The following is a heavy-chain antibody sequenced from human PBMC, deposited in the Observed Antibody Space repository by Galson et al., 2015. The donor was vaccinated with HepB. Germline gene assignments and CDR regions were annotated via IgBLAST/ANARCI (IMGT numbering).Heavy chain of an antibody. Sequence: SVKVSCKASGYTFTSYGISWVRQAPGQGLEWMGWISAYNGNTNYAQKLQGRVTMTTDTSTSTAYMELRSLRSDDTAVYYCARDRGFGYWAMSWDDAFDIWGQGTMVTVSS. J-gene: IGHJ3*02. CDR2: ISAYNGNT. D-gene: IGHD2-8*02. CDR1: GYTFTSYG. CDR3: ARDRGFGYWAMSWDDAFDI. V-gene: IGHV1-18*01.